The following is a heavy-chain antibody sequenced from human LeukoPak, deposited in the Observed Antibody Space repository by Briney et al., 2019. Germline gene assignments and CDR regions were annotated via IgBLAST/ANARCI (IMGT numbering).Heavy chain of an antibody. J-gene: IGHJ4*02. CDR2: IYYSGST. V-gene: IGHV4-30-4*08. CDR1: GGSISSGDYY. CDR3: ARTTYYYDSSGYFSFDY. D-gene: IGHD3-22*01. Sequence: SQTLSLTCTVSGGSISSGDYYWSWIRQPPGKGLEWIGYIYYSGSTYYNPSLKSRVTISVDTSKNQFSLKLSSVTAADTAVYYCARTTYYYDSSGYFSFDYWGQGTLVTVSS.